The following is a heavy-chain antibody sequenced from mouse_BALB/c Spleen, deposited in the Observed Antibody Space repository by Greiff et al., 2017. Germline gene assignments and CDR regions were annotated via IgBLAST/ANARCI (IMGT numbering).Heavy chain of an antibody. D-gene: IGHD3-1*01. V-gene: IGHV2-9*02. Sequence: VQLVESGPGLVAPSQSLSITCTVSGFSLTSDGVHWVRQPPGKGLEWLGVIWAGGSTNYNSALMSRLSISKDNSKSQVFLKMNSLQTDDTAMYYCARDASSGYAMDYWGQGTSVTVSS. CDR1: GFSLTSDG. CDR2: IWAGGST. CDR3: ARDASSGYAMDY. J-gene: IGHJ4*01.